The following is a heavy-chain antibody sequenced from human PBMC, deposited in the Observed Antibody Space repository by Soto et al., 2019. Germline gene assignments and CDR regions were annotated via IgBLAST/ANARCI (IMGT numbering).Heavy chain of an antibody. J-gene: IGHJ4*02. Sequence: QITLKASTPTLVKPTQTLTLTCTFSGFSLSTSGVGVGWLRQPPGKALEWLALIYWDDDRRYSPSLKSRLTITKDTSKKQVVLTMTNIDAVDTPADDFSHRPWTGTKAYFDYWGQGVLVAVSS. CDR2: IYWDDDR. CDR3: SHRPWTGTKAYFDY. D-gene: IGHD1-1*01. CDR1: GFSLSTSGVG. V-gene: IGHV2-5*02.